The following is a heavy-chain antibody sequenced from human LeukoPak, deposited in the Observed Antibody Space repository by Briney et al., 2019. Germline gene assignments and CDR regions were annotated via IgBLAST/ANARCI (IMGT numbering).Heavy chain of an antibody. CDR2: IKRDGSEN. Sequence: GGSLRLSCAASGLTFSSYWMRWVRQAPGKGVEWVANIKRDGSENYYVDSVKGRFTISRDNAKNSLYLQMNSLRAEDTAVYYCARDNGYCSGGRCYPNFGYWGQGTLVTVSS. CDR3: ARDNGYCSGGRCYPNFGY. CDR1: GLTFSSYW. J-gene: IGHJ4*02. D-gene: IGHD2-15*01. V-gene: IGHV3-7*05.